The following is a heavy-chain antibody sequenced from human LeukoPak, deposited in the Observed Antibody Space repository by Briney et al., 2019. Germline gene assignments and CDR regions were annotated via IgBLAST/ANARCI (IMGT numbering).Heavy chain of an antibody. CDR1: GFTFSSYA. CDR2: NSGSGGST. CDR3: AMGSYGDYFDY. Sequence: GGSLRLSCAASGFTFSSYAMSWVRQAPGKGLEWVSANSGSGGSTYYADSVKGRFTISRDNSKNTLYLQMNSLRAEDTAVYYCAMGSYGDYFDYWGQGTLVTVSS. V-gene: IGHV3-23*01. J-gene: IGHJ4*02. D-gene: IGHD5-18*01.